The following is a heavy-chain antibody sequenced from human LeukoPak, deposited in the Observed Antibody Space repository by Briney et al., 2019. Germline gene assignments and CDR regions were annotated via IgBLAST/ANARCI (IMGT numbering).Heavy chain of an antibody. D-gene: IGHD3-22*01. CDR2: IKSKTDGGTI. Sequence: PGGSLRLSCAASGFSLNNAWMSWVRQAPGKGLEWVGRIKSKTDGGTIDYAAPVKGRSAIPRDDSKNMVYLLMNNLKTEDTAVYYCTTSYYDSSGFRAWGQGTLVTVSS. J-gene: IGHJ4*02. CDR1: GFSLNNAW. V-gene: IGHV3-15*01. CDR3: TTSYYDSSGFRA.